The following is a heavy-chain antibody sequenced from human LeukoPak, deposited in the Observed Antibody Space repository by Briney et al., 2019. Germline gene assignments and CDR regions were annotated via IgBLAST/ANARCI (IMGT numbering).Heavy chain of an antibody. Sequence: SETPSLTCTVSGGSISSGSYYWSWIRQPAGKGLEWIGYIYYSGSTNYNPSLKSRVTISVDTSKNQFSLKLSSVTAADTAVYYCATYSGSYEMGSYYFDYWGQGTLVTVSS. CDR2: IYYSGST. J-gene: IGHJ4*02. V-gene: IGHV4-61*10. CDR1: GGSISSGSYY. CDR3: ATYSGSYEMGSYYFDY. D-gene: IGHD1-26*01.